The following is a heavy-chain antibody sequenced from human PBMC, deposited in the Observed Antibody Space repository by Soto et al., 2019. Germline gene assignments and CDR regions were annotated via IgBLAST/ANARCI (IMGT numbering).Heavy chain of an antibody. V-gene: IGHV3-48*01. CDR2: ISSSSSTI. D-gene: IGHD3-22*01. CDR1: GFTFSSYS. CDR3: ARGAYYYDSSGLSY. J-gene: IGHJ4*02. Sequence: EVRLVESGGGLVQPGGSLRVSCAAFGFTFSSYSMNWVRQAPGKGLEWVSYISSSSSTIYYADSVKGRFTISRDNAKNSLYLQMNSLRAEDTAVYYCARGAYYYDSSGLSYWGQGTLVTVSS.